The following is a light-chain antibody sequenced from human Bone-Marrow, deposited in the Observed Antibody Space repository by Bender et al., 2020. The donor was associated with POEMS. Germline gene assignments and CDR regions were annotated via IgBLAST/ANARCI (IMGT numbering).Light chain of an antibody. J-gene: IGLJ3*02. V-gene: IGLV1-44*01. CDR2: SSH. CDR1: RSNIGAHA. CDR3: AVWDDSLNGWV. Sequence: QSDLTQPPSASGTPGQRVTISCSGGRSNIGAHAVNWYQHLPGTAPKLLIYSSHQRPSEVPDRFSGSRSGTAASLASSGLQSEDEADYYCAVWDDSLNGWVFGGGTKLTVL.